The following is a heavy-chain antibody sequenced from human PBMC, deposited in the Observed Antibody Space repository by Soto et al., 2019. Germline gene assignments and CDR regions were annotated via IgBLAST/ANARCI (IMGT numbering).Heavy chain of an antibody. J-gene: IGHJ6*02. CDR2: IYWDDDK. V-gene: IGHV2-5*02. D-gene: IGHD3-3*01. CDR3: AHRRAFIGVVYGMDV. CDR1: GFSLTTVGVG. Sequence: QITLKESGPTLVKPTQTLTLTCAFSGFSLTTVGVGVGWIRQPPGKALEWLALIYWDDDKRYSPSLKTRLSITKYTSKNQVVLMMTNMDPVDTGTYYCAHRRAFIGVVYGMDVWGQGTTVTVSS.